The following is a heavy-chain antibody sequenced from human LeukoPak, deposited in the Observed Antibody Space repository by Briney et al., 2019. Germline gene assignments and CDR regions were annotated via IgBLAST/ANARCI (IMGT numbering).Heavy chain of an antibody. CDR1: GGSISSSSYY. Sequence: SETLSLTCTVSGGSISSSSYYWGWIRQPPGKGLEWIGSIYYSGSTYYNPSLKSRVTISVDTSKNQFSLKLSSVTAADTAVYYCARDRYERYYGSGSYYMDVWGKGTTVTASS. V-gene: IGHV4-39*07. CDR3: ARDRYERYYGSGSYYMDV. CDR2: IYYSGST. J-gene: IGHJ6*03. D-gene: IGHD3-10*01.